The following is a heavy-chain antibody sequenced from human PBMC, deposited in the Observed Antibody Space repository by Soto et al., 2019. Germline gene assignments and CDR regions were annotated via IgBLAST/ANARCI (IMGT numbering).Heavy chain of an antibody. CDR2: IIPILGIA. CDR1: GGTFSSYT. CDR3: ARDAPPEDY. J-gene: IGHJ4*02. Sequence: SVKVSCKASGGTFSSYTISWVRQAPGQGLEWMGRIIPILGIANYAQKFQGRVTITADKSTSTAYMELRSLRSDDTAVYYCARDAPPEDYWGQGTLVTVSS. V-gene: IGHV1-69*04.